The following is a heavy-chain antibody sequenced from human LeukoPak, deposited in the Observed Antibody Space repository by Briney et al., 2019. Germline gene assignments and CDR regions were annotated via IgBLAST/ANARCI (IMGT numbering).Heavy chain of an antibody. V-gene: IGHV1-18*01. J-gene: IGHJ5*02. CDR3: ARDRGPGCSSTSCYSWFDP. D-gene: IGHD2-2*01. Sequence: GASVKVSCKASGYTFTSYGISWVRQAPGQGLEWMGWISAYNGSTNYAQKLQGRVTMTTDTSTSTAYMELRSLRSDDTAVYYCARDRGPGCSSTSCYSWFDPWGQGTLVTVSS. CDR1: GYTFTSYG. CDR2: ISAYNGST.